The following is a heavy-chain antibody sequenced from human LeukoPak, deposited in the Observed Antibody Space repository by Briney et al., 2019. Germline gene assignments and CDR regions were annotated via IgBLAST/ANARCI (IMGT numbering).Heavy chain of an antibody. V-gene: IGHV1-69*13. CDR1: GYTFTSYG. D-gene: IGHD1-26*01. Sequence: GASVKVSCKASGYTFTSYGISWVRQAPGQGLEWMGGIIPIFGTANYAQKFQGRVTITADESTSTAYMELRSLRSDDTAVYYCARESHVTREDSWGQGTLVTVSS. CDR3: ARESHVTREDS. CDR2: IIPIFGTA. J-gene: IGHJ4*02.